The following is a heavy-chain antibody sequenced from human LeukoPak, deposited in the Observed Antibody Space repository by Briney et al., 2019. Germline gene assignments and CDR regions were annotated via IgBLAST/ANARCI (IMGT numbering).Heavy chain of an antibody. D-gene: IGHD3-22*01. CDR1: GGSINTYY. J-gene: IGHJ4*02. CDR3: ARRDGSGYYGYYFDH. V-gene: IGHV4-59*01. Sequence: SETLSLTCTVSGGSINTYYWSWIRQPPGKGLEWIGYIYYSGSTNYNPSLKSRVTISVDTSKNQFSLKLSSVTTADTAVYYCARRDGSGYYGYYFDHWGQGTLVTVSS. CDR2: IYYSGST.